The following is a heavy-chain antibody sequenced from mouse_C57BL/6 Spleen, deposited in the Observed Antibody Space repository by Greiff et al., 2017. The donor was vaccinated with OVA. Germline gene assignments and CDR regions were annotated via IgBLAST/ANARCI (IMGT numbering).Heavy chain of an antibody. CDR2: IYPGSGST. CDR1: GYTFTSYW. Sequence: QVQLKQSGAELVKPGASVKMSCKASGYTFTSYWITWVKQRPGQGLEWIGDIYPGSGSTNYNEKFKSKATLTVDTSSSTAYMQLSSLTSEDSAVYYCATIYYDYDVGGYWGQGTTLTVSS. J-gene: IGHJ2*01. V-gene: IGHV1-55*01. D-gene: IGHD2-4*01. CDR3: ATIYYDYDVGGY.